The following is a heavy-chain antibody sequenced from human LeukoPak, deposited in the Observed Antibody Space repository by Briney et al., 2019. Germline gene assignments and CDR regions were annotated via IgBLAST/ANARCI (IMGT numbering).Heavy chain of an antibody. J-gene: IGHJ3*02. Sequence: SSETLSLTCTVSGGSISSSSYYWGWVRQPPGMGLEWIGNIYYSGTTHYSPSLKSRVTISVDTSKNQFSLMLSSVTAADTAAYYCARWGYSSATLAFDIWGQGTMVTVSS. CDR3: ARWGYSSATLAFDI. CDR2: IYYSGTT. V-gene: IGHV4-39*01. D-gene: IGHD6-25*01. CDR1: GGSISSSSYY.